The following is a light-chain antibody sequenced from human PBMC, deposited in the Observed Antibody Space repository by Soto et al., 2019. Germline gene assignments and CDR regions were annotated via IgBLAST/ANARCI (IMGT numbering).Light chain of an antibody. J-gene: IGKJ1*01. CDR3: LQCLQTPWT. CDR1: QSLLYSNGYNY. CDR2: WGS. V-gene: IGKV2-28*01. Sequence: DIVMTQSALSLPVTPGEPASISCRSSQSLLYSNGYNYLDWYLQKPGQSPQLLIYWGSNRAYGVHDRFSGSGSGTDFTLKISSGETEDVGVYYCLQCLQTPWTFGQGTKVEIK.